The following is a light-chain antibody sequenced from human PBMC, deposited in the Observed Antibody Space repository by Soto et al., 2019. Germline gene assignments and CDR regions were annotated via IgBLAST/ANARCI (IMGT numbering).Light chain of an antibody. CDR3: QQYYSYPST. Sequence: DIQMTQSPSSVSASVGDRVTITCRASQGISSWLARYQQKPGKAPKLLIYAASTLQSGVPSRFSGSGSGTDFTLTISCLQSEDFATYYCQQYYSYPSTFGQGTRLEN. CDR2: AAS. J-gene: IGKJ5*01. V-gene: IGKV1-12*01. CDR1: QGISSW.